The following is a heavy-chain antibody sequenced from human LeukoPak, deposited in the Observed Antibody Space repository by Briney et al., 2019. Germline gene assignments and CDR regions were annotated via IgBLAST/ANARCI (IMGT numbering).Heavy chain of an antibody. V-gene: IGHV4-34*01. Sequence: SETLSLTCAVYGGSFSGYYWSWIRQPPGKGLEWIGEINHRGSTGYNPSLKSRVTMSIDTSKNQFSLKLSSVTAADTAVYYCARRRSYISGPGDWGQGTLVTVSS. CDR2: INHRGST. CDR3: ARRRSYISGPGD. J-gene: IGHJ4*02. CDR1: GGSFSGYY. D-gene: IGHD6-25*01.